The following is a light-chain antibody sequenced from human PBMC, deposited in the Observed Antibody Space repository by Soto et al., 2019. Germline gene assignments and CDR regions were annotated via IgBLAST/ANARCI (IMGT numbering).Light chain of an antibody. Sequence: QSVLTQPASVSGSPGQSITISCTGSSSDVGGYNYVSWYQQHPGKAPKLMIYDVSNRPSGVSNRFSGSKSGNTASLTISGLQAEDEADYYCSSYTRSSTPWVFGGGTKLTVL. CDR1: SSDVGGYNY. V-gene: IGLV2-14*01. CDR3: SSYTRSSTPWV. CDR2: DVS. J-gene: IGLJ3*02.